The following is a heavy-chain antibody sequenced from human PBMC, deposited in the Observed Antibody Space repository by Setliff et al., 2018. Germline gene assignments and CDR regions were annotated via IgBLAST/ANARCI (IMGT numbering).Heavy chain of an antibody. D-gene: IGHD2-8*01. V-gene: IGHV1-18*01. CDR1: GYTFSDYG. J-gene: IGHJ4*02. CDR2: ISPHTGNT. Sequence: ASVKVSCKASGYTFSDYGISWVRQAPGQGLEWMGWISPHTGNTFYAPQFQGRVIMTTDTSTNTAYMDLRGLTSDDTAVYYCSRLVRYCSKTTCQTASGAELWGQGTLVTVSS. CDR3: SRLVRYCSKTTCQTASGAEL.